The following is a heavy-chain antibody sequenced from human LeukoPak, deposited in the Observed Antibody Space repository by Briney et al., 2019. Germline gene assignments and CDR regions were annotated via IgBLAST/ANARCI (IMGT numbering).Heavy chain of an antibody. CDR1: GGSFSGYY. V-gene: IGHV4-34*01. CDR2: INHSGST. CDR3: ARGGGGYDSKYCFDY. D-gene: IGHD5-12*01. Sequence: SETLSLTCAVYGGSFSGYYWSWIRQPPGKGLEWIGEINHSGSTNYNPSLKSRVTISVDTSKNQFSQKLSSVTAADTAVYYCARGGGGYDSKYCFDYWGQGTLVTVSS. J-gene: IGHJ4*02.